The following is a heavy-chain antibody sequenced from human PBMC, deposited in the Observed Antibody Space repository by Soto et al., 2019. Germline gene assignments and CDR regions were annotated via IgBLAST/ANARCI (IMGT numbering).Heavy chain of an antibody. CDR3: ARDCDSASCADY. Sequence: ASVKVSCQASGYPFTSYDINWVRQASGQGLEWMGWMNPNSAHTGYAEKFQGRVTMTSDTSLSTAYLELSNLRSEDTAVYYCARDCDSASCADYWGQGTLVTVSS. V-gene: IGHV1-8*01. D-gene: IGHD2-2*01. CDR1: GYPFTSYD. J-gene: IGHJ4*02. CDR2: MNPNSAHT.